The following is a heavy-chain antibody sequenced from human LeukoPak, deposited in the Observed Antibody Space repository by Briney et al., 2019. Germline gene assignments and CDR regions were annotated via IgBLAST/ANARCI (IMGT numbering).Heavy chain of an antibody. Sequence: PSETLSLTCTVSGGSNYSGDYYWSWIRQPPGRGLEWIGYIYYTGSTYYNPSLKSRLTISVDTSKNQFSLELSSVTAADTAMYYCARGRDYYGSGSTDLDYWGQGILVTVSS. J-gene: IGHJ4*02. V-gene: IGHV4-30-4*01. CDR2: IYYTGST. CDR3: ARGRDYYGSGSTDLDY. D-gene: IGHD3-10*01. CDR1: GGSNYSGDYY.